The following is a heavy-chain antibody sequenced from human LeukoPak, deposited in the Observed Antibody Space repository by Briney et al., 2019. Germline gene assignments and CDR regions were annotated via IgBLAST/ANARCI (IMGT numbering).Heavy chain of an antibody. D-gene: IGHD5-24*01. Sequence: SETLSLTCTVSGGSISSYYWSWIRQPAGKGLEWIGRIYTSGSTNYNPSLKSRVTMSVDTSKNQFSLKLSSVTAADTAVYYCARGGRSDGYNYFLTPHGASLHFDYWGQGTLVTVSS. CDR3: ARGGRSDGYNYFLTPHGASLHFDY. CDR2: IYTSGST. J-gene: IGHJ4*02. CDR1: GGSISSYY. V-gene: IGHV4-4*07.